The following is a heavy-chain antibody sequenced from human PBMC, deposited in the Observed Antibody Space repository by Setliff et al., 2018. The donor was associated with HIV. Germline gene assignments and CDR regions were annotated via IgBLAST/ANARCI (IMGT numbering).Heavy chain of an antibody. V-gene: IGHV3-33*01. Sequence: GGSLRLSCEVFGFGFSVYGFHWVRQAPGKGLEWVAVIWYDGGKKEYGDSVKGRFTISRDDSKNTLYLQMNSLRAEDTAVYYCARVRSPFYFDYWGQGTLVTVSS. CDR2: IWYDGGKK. J-gene: IGHJ4*02. CDR3: ARVRSPFYFDY. CDR1: GFGFSVYG.